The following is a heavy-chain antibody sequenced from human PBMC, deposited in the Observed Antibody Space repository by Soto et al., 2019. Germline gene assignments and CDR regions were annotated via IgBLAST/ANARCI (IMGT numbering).Heavy chain of an antibody. J-gene: IGHJ4*02. CDR2: IYYSGST. Sequence: SETLSLTCTVSGTSIGSGGYYWSWIRQPPGKGLEWIGYIYYSGSTNYTPSLKSRVTISVDTSKKQFSLKLSSVTTTDTAVYYCATVMDGDYFDYWGQGTLVTFSS. CDR3: ATVMDGDYFDY. CDR1: GTSIGSGGYY. D-gene: IGHD2-2*03. V-gene: IGHV4-61*08.